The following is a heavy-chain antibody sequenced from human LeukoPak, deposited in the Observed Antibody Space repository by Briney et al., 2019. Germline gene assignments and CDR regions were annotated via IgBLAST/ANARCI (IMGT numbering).Heavy chain of an antibody. Sequence: SETLSLTCTVSGDSISTSNSYWGWIRQPPGKGLEWIGSIYHSGSTYYNPSLKSRVTISVDTSKNQFSLKLSSVTAADTAVYYCARHSGWGSYRYKNWFDPWGQGTLVTVSS. CDR3: ARHSGWGSYRYKNWFDP. J-gene: IGHJ5*02. CDR2: IYHSGST. CDR1: GDSISTSNSY. D-gene: IGHD3-16*02. V-gene: IGHV4-39*01.